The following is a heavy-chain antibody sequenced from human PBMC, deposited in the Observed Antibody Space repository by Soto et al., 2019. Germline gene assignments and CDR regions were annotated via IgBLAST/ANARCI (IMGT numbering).Heavy chain of an antibody. D-gene: IGHD6-19*01. CDR3: AREERGAVGGTWVY. V-gene: IGHV4-30-4*01. CDR2: IYYSGST. CDR1: GGSISSGDYY. Sequence: PSETLSLTCTVSGGSISSGDYYWSWIRQPPGKGLEWIGYIYYSGSTYYNPSLKSRVTISVDTSKNQFSLKLSSVTAADTDVYYCAREERGAVGGTWVYWGQGTLVTVSS. J-gene: IGHJ4*02.